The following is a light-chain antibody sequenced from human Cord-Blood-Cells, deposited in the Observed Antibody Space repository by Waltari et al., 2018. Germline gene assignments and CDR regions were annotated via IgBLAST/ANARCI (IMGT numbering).Light chain of an antibody. Sequence: DIQMTQSPSSLSASVGDRVPITCRASQSISSYLNWYQQKPGKASKLLIYAASSLQSGVPSRFSGSGSGTDFTLTISSLQPEDFATYYCQQSYSTPFTFGPGTKVDIK. CDR2: AAS. CDR3: QQSYSTPFT. CDR1: QSISSY. J-gene: IGKJ3*01. V-gene: IGKV1-39*01.